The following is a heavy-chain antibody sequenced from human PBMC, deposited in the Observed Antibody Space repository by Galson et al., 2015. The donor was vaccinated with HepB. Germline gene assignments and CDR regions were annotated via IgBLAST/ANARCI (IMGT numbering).Heavy chain of an antibody. V-gene: IGHV3-23*01. CDR2: ISGIGGST. J-gene: IGHJ1*01. D-gene: IGHD6-19*01. CDR3: ARGDYSSGWDF. Sequence: SLRLSCAASGFTFSNYAMSWVRQAPGKGLEWVSAISGIGGSTHYADSVKGRFTISRDNSKNTLFLQMNSLRAEDTAVYYCARGDYSSGWDFWGQGTLVTVSS. CDR1: GFTFSNYA.